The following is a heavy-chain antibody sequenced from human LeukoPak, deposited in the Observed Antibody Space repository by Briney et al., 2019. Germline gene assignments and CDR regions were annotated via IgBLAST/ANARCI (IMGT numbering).Heavy chain of an antibody. D-gene: IGHD1-26*01. J-gene: IGHJ5*02. CDR2: INPNSGGT. CDR3: ARDGVGATNWFDP. Sequence: ASVKVSCKASGYTFTCYYMHWVRQAPGQGLEWMGWINPNSGGTNYAQKFQGRVTMTRDTSISTAYMELSRLRSDDTAVYYCARDGVGATNWFDPWGQGTLVTVSS. CDR1: GYTFTCYY. V-gene: IGHV1-2*02.